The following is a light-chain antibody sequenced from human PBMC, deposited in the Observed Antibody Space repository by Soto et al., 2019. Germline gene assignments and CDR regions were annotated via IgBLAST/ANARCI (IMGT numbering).Light chain of an antibody. CDR2: EVT. J-gene: IGLJ1*01. Sequence: QSVLTQPASVSGSPGQSITISCTGTSNDVGGYDFVSWYRQYPGQAPKILIYEVTHRPSGVPDRFSGSKSGNTASLTISGLQADDEADYYCSSYTITSSPVFGPGTKVTVL. V-gene: IGLV2-14*01. CDR3: SSYTITSSPV. CDR1: SNDVGGYDF.